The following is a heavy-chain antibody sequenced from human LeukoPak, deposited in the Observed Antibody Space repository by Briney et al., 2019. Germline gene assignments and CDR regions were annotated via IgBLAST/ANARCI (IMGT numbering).Heavy chain of an antibody. J-gene: IGHJ5*02. CDR2: ISVSGGST. CDR3: AKMGDYPGTWFDP. D-gene: IGHD4-17*01. Sequence: GGSLRLSCAASGIPFKIYGMSWVRQAPGKGLEWVSGISVSGGSTYYADSVKGRFTISRDNSKNTLYLQMNSLRAEDTAVYYCAKMGDYPGTWFDPWGQGTLVTVSS. V-gene: IGHV3-23*01. CDR1: GIPFKIYG.